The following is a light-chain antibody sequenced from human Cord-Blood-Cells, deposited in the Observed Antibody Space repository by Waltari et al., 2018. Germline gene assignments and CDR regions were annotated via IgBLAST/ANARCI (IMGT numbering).Light chain of an antibody. CDR2: KAS. J-gene: IGKJ2*01. CDR1: QSISSW. CDR3: QQYNSYSPYT. Sequence: DIQMTQSPSTLSASVGDRATITCRASQSISSWLAWYQQKPGKAPKLLIYKASSLESGVPSRFSGSGSGTKFTLTISSLQPDDFATYYCQQYNSYSPYTFGQGTKLEIK. V-gene: IGKV1-5*03.